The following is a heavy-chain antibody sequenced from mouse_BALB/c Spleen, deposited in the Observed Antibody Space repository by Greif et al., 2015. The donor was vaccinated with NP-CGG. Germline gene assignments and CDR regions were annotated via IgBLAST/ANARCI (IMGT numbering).Heavy chain of an antibody. V-gene: IGHV2-9*02. D-gene: IGHD6-1*01. CDR1: GFSLTSYG. CDR3: ATLCYAMDY. CDR2: IWAGGST. Sequence: VKLVESGPGLVAPSQSLSITCTVSGFSLTSYGVHWVRQPPGKGLEWLGVIWAGGSTNYNSALMSRLSISKDNSKSXVFLRMNRLLIADAARYCCATLCYAMDYGGQGTSSTVSS. J-gene: IGHJ4*01.